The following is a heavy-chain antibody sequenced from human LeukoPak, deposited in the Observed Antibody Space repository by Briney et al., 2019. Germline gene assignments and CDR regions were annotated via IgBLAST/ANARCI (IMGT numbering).Heavy chain of an antibody. CDR2: IYYSGST. CDR1: GGSISSYY. J-gene: IGHJ3*02. D-gene: IGHD1-26*01. V-gene: IGHV4-59*01. Sequence: PSETLSLTCTVSGGSISSYYWSWIRQPPGKGLEWIGYIYYSGSTNYNPSLKSRVTISVDTSKNQFSLKLSSVTAADTAVYYCARDPRSGSYGAEAFDIWGQGTMVTVSS. CDR3: ARDPRSGSYGAEAFDI.